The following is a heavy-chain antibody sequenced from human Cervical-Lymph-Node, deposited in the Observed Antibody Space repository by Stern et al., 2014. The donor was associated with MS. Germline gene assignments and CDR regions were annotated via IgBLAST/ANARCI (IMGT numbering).Heavy chain of an antibody. J-gene: IGHJ4*02. CDR3: TKATYYGAALDY. CDR2: ISGNSNSM. V-gene: IGHV3-9*01. CDR1: GFTFDDYA. Sequence: QLVESGGGLVQPGRSLRLSCAASGFTFDDYAMHWVRQAPGKGLEWVSSISGNSNSMTYADSVKGRFTISRDNAKNSLYLQMSSLRAEDTALYYCTKATYYGAALDYWGQGTLVTVSS. D-gene: IGHD4-17*01.